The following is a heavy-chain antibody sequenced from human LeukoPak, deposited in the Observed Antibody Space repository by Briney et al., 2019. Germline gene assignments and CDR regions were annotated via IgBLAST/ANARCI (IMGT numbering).Heavy chain of an antibody. CDR1: GFTFSSYG. CDR2: IWYDGSNK. D-gene: IGHD3-22*01. J-gene: IGHJ3*02. CDR3: AKDFTMIAEGAFDI. V-gene: IGHV3-33*06. Sequence: TGGSLRLSCAASGFTFSSYGMHWVRQAPGKGLEWVAVIWYDGSNKYYADSVKGRFTISRGNSKNTLYLQMNSLRAEDTAVYYCAKDFTMIAEGAFDIWGQGTMVTVSS.